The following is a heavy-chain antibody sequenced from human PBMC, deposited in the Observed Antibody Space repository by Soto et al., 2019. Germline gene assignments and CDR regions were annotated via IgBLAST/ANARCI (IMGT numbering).Heavy chain of an antibody. Sequence: GGSLRLSCAASGFTFSTYGMHWVRQAPGKGLEWMSIIWYDGSNKYYGDSVRGRFTTSRDNSKNTLYLQMNSLRAEDTAVYYCARDVRYSSGWYGGGMDVWGQGTTVTVSS. CDR3: ARDVRYSSGWYGGGMDV. V-gene: IGHV3-33*01. CDR1: GFTFSTYG. J-gene: IGHJ6*02. D-gene: IGHD6-19*01. CDR2: IWYDGSNK.